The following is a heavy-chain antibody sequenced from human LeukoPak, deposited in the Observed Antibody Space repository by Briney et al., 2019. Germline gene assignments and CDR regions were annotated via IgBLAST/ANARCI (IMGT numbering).Heavy chain of an antibody. CDR3: ARAPPLTYYYGSGRDSSPPSHRRYYYYYMDV. J-gene: IGHJ6*03. CDR1: GYTFTSYD. V-gene: IGHV1-8*01. D-gene: IGHD3-10*01. Sequence: GASVKVSCKASGYTFTSYDINWVRQATGQGLEWMGWMNPNSGNTGYAQKFQGRVTMTRNTSISTAYMELSGLRSEDTAVYYCARAPPLTYYYGSGRDSSPPSHRRYYYYYMDVWGKGTTVTVSS. CDR2: MNPNSGNT.